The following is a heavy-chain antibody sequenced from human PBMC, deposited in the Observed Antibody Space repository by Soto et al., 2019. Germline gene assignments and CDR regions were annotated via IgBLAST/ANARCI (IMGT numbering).Heavy chain of an antibody. D-gene: IGHD6-19*01. V-gene: IGHV4-31*03. CDR3: ARGGTYVEQWLQETPFDY. CDR2: IYYSGST. J-gene: IGHJ4*02. Sequence: QVQLQESGPGLVKPSQTLSLTCTVSGGSISSGGYYWSWIRQHPGKGLEWIGYIYYSGSTYYNPSLKSRVTISVDTSKNQFSLKLSSVTAADTAVYYCARGGTYVEQWLQETPFDYWGQGTLVTVSS. CDR1: GGSISSGGYY.